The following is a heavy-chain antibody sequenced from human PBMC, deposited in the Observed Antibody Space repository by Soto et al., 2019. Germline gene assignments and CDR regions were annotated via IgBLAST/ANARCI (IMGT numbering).Heavy chain of an antibody. CDR1: GFTFSRYA. J-gene: IGHJ4*02. CDR3: AKGTLSHFDY. Sequence: AGGSLRLSCAASGFTFSRYAMNWVRQAPGKGLEWVSSILGNGADTYYADSVKGRFNISRDNSRDIVYLQLNSLRAEDTAVYYCAKGTLSHFDYWGQGALVTVSS. CDR2: ILGNGADT. V-gene: IGHV3-23*01.